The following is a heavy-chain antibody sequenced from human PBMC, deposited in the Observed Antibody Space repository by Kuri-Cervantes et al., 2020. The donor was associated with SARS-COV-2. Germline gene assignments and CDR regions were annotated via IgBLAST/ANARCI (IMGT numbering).Heavy chain of an antibody. CDR2: IWYDGSNK. V-gene: IGHV3-33*08. Sequence: GGSLRPSCAASGFTFSSYGMHWVRQAPGKGLEWVAVIWYDGSNKYYADSVKGRFTISRDNSKNTLYLQMNSLRAEDTAVYYCARDLGYCSSTSCRYGMDVWGQGTTVTVSS. CDR1: GFTFSSYG. D-gene: IGHD2-2*01. J-gene: IGHJ6*02. CDR3: ARDLGYCSSTSCRYGMDV.